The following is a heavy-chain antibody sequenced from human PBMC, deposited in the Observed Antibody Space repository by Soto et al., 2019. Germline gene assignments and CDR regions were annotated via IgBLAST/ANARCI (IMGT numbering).Heavy chain of an antibody. CDR2: IFSNDEK. D-gene: IGHD3-22*01. J-gene: IGHJ4*02. CDR3: ARIQRISMIVVSKPYFDY. Sequence: SGPTLVNPTETLTLTCTVSGFSLSNPRMAVSWIXRPQWKALEWLAHIFSNDEKSYSTSLKSRLTISRDTSKSQVVLTMTNMDPVDTATYYCARIQRISMIVVSKPYFDYWGQGALVTVSS. V-gene: IGHV2-26*01. CDR1: GFSLSNPRMA.